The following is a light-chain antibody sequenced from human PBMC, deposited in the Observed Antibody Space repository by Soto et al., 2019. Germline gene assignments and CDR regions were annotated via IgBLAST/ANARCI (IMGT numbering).Light chain of an antibody. J-gene: IGLJ3*02. Sequence: QSALTQPASVSGSPGQSITISCTGTSSDVGSYNRVSWYQHHPGKAPTLMIYEVNKRPSGVSNRFSGSKSGNTASLTISGLQAEDEADYYCCSSVGGPISVFGVGTKLTVL. CDR1: SSDVGSYNR. V-gene: IGLV2-23*02. CDR3: CSSVGGPISV. CDR2: EVN.